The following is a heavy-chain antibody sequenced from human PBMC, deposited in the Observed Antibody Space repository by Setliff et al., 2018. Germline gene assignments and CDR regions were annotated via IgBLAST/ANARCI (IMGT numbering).Heavy chain of an antibody. CDR1: GFTFSSYG. CDR2: ISSSSTTI. J-gene: IGHJ6*03. Sequence: LSCAASGFTFSSYGMNWVRQAPGKGLEWLSYISSSSTTIYYADSVKGRFTVSRDNAKNSLYLQMNSLRADDAAVYYCARSSAPIKRDYMDVWGKGTTVTVSS. V-gene: IGHV3-48*01. CDR3: ARSSAPIKRDYMDV. D-gene: IGHD2-2*02.